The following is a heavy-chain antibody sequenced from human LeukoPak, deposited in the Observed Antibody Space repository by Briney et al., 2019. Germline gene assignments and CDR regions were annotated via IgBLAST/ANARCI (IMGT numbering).Heavy chain of an antibody. CDR2: IVGSGGAT. CDR1: GFTFSTYA. J-gene: IGHJ4*02. CDR3: AKEPAVAGIPYFDY. V-gene: IGHV3-23*01. D-gene: IGHD6-19*01. Sequence: GSLRLSCAASGFTFSTYAMSWVRQAPGKGLEWVSAIVGSGGATYYADSVKGRFTISRDNSKSTLYLQMNSLRAEDTAVYYCAKEPAVAGIPYFDYWGQGTLVTVSS.